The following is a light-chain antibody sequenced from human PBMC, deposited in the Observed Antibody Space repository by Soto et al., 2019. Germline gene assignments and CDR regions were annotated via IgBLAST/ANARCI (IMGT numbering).Light chain of an antibody. V-gene: IGKV3-11*01. CDR3: QQRSNWPLT. CDR2: DAS. CDR1: QSVSSY. Sequence: EIVVTQSPATMYLSPGESATLSCRASQSVSSYLAWYQQKPGQTPRLLIYDASNRATGIPARFSGSGSGTYFTLTISSREPEDFAVYYCQQRSNWPLTFGGGTKVEIK. J-gene: IGKJ4*01.